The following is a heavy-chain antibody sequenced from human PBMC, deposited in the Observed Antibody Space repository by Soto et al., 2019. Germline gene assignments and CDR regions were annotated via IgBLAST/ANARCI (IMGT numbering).Heavy chain of an antibody. V-gene: IGHV1-18*01. CDR1: GYGFTTYG. CDR2: ISAHNGNT. D-gene: IGHD3-10*01. CDR3: ARGRDGGY. J-gene: IGHJ4*02. Sequence: QVHLVQSGAEVKKPGASVKVSCKGSGYGFTTYGITWVRQAPGQGLEWMAWISAHNGNTNYAQKLQGRVTVTRDTSTSAAYMELRRLRSDDTAVYCCARGRDGGYWGQGALVTVSS.